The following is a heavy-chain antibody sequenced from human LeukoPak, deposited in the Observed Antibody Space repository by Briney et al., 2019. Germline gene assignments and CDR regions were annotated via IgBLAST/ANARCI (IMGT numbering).Heavy chain of an antibody. CDR1: GNTFTSYA. V-gene: IGHV1-18*01. CDR2: ISAYNGNT. CDR3: ARLYQGYFDY. Sequence: ASVKVSCKASGNTFTSYAITWVRQAPGQGLEWMGWISAYNGNTNYAQKLQGRVTMTTDTSTSTAYMELRSLRSDDTAVYYCARLYQGYFDYWGQGTLVTVSS. D-gene: IGHD3-16*02. J-gene: IGHJ4*02.